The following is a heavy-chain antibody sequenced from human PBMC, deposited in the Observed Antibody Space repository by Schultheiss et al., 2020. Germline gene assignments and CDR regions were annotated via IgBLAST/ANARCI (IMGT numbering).Heavy chain of an antibody. J-gene: IGHJ4*02. CDR2: IYYSGST. D-gene: IGHD3-10*01. V-gene: IGHV4-4*02. CDR1: GGSISSSNW. Sequence: GSLRLSCAVSGGSISSSNWWSWVRQPPGKGLEWIGYIYYSGSTYYNPSLKSRVTISVDTSKNQFSLKLSSVTAADTAVYYCASSYGHRGRFDYWGQGTLVTVSS. CDR3: ASSYGHRGRFDY.